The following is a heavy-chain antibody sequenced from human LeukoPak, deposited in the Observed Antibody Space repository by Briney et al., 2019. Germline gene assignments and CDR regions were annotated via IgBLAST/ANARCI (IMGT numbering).Heavy chain of an antibody. V-gene: IGHV4-34*01. Sequence: KPSETLSLTCAVYGGSFSYYYWNWIRQPPGKGLEWIGEINHSGSTKYNPSLKSRVTISVDMSKNQFSLNLTSVTAADTAVYYCARHVELGYFDYWGQGTLVTVSS. CDR3: ARHVELGYFDY. J-gene: IGHJ4*02. D-gene: IGHD3-10*01. CDR2: INHSGST. CDR1: GGSFSYYY.